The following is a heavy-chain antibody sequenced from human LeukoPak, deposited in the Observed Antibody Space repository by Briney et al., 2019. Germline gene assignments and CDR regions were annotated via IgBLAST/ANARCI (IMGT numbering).Heavy chain of an antibody. V-gene: IGHV3-53*01. CDR2: IYSGDGGGST. CDR3: ARDWSHRCFDY. Sequence: GGSLRLSCAASGFTVSSNYMSWVRQAPGKGLEWVSVIYSGDGGGSTYYADSVKGRFTISRDNSKNTLYLQMNSLRAEDTAVYYCARDWSHRCFDYWGQGTLVTVSS. CDR1: GFTVSSNY. D-gene: IGHD3-3*01. J-gene: IGHJ4*02.